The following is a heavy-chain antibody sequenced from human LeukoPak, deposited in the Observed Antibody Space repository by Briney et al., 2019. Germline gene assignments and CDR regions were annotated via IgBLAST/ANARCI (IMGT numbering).Heavy chain of an antibody. CDR2: INPNSGGT. D-gene: IGHD2-8*01. CDR3: AREHFGTHGDY. J-gene: IGHJ4*02. Sequence: ASVKVSCKASGYTFTGYYMHWVRQAPGHGLEWMGWINPNSGGTNYAQKFQGRVTMTRDTSISTAYMELSRLRSDDTAVYHCAREHFGTHGDYWGQGTLVTVSS. V-gene: IGHV1-2*02. CDR1: GYTFTGYY.